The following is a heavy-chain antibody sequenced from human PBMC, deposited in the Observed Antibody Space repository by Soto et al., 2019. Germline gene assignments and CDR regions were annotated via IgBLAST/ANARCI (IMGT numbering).Heavy chain of an antibody. CDR2: INPSGGSA. J-gene: IGHJ4*02. Sequence: QVQLVESGAEVREPGASVKVSCKASGYTFTTYYIHWVRQAPGQGLEWVGIINPSGGSASYAQRCQGRVTMTRDTSTSTVYKELRSLIPDDTAVYYCARDRGGAVAAGASDYWGQGTLVTVSS. V-gene: IGHV1-46*01. D-gene: IGHD6-19*01. CDR3: ARDRGGAVAAGASDY. CDR1: GYTFTTYY.